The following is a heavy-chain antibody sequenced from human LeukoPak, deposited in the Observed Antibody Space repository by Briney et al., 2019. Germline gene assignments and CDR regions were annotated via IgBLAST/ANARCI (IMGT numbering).Heavy chain of an antibody. CDR2: IKQDGSEK. V-gene: IGHV3-7*01. D-gene: IGHD6-19*01. CDR1: GFAFSTYW. J-gene: IGHJ6*03. CDR3: ARVGSSGWNYYYYMDV. Sequence: QTGGSLRLSCAASGFAFSTYWMSWVRQAPGKGLEWVANIKQDGSEKYYVDSVKGRFTISRYNAKNSLYLQMNSLRAEDTAVYCCARVGSSGWNYYYYMDVWGKGTTVTVSS.